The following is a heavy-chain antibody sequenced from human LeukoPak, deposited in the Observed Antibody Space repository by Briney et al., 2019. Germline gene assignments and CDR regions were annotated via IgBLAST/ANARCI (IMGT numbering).Heavy chain of an antibody. V-gene: IGHV1-69*13. Sequence: GASVKVSCKASGGTFSSYAISWVRQAPGQGLEWMGGIIPIFGTTNYAQKFQGRVTITADESTSTAYMELSSLRSEDTTVYYCARMEGYSYSDYWGQGTLVTVSS. CDR1: GGTFSSYA. CDR3: ARMEGYSYSDY. J-gene: IGHJ4*02. CDR2: IIPIFGTT. D-gene: IGHD5-18*01.